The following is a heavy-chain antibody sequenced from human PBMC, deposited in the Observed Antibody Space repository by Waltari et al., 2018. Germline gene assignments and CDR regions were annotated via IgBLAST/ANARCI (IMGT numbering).Heavy chain of an antibody. J-gene: IGHJ3*01. CDR2: SDVAGTT. V-gene: IGHV3-53*01. D-gene: IGHD6-13*01. CDR3: ATLSKTWYLYTFDV. Sequence: EVQRVESGGGLIQPGESLRLSCAASGFRVTSHYMTWGRQAPEQWLEVMSVSDVAGTTSNADSVKGRFTISRDTSKNTLYLQMGILRGEDAAVYYCATLSKTWYLYTFDVWGQGTVVTVS. CDR1: GFRVTSHY.